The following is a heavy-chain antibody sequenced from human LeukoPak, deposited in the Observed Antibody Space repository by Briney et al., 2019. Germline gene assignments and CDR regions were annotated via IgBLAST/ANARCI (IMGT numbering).Heavy chain of an antibody. D-gene: IGHD6-6*01. Sequence: QPGGSLRLSCAASGFTFSSYWMSWVRQAPGKGLEWVANIKQDGSEKYYVDSVKGRFTISRDNAKNSLYLQMNSLRAEDTAVYYCARDGRHSSSSEWYYYYYMDVWGKGTTVTVSS. V-gene: IGHV3-7*01. J-gene: IGHJ6*03. CDR2: IKQDGSEK. CDR3: ARDGRHSSSSEWYYYYYMDV. CDR1: GFTFSSYW.